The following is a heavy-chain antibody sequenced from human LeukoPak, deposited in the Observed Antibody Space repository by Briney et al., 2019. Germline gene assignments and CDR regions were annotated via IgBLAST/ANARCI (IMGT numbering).Heavy chain of an antibody. V-gene: IGHV3-21*01. D-gene: IGHD6-13*01. CDR1: GFTFSSYS. J-gene: IGHJ6*02. Sequence: GGSLRLSCAASGFTFSSYSMNWVRQAPGKGLEWVSSISSSSYIYYADSVKGRFTISRDNAKNSLYLQMDSLRAEDTAVYYCARVIISRWSFYCGMEVWGQGTTVTVS. CDR2: ISSSSYI. CDR3: ARVIISRWSFYCGMEV.